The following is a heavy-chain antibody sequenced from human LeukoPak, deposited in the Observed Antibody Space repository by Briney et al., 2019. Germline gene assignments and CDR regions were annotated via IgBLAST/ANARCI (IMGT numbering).Heavy chain of an antibody. Sequence: PGGSLRLSCAASGFTFSSYWMSWVRQAPGKGLEWVSSITRSSYIYYADSVKGRFTISRDNAKNSLYLQMNSLRAEDTAVYYCAGYASSGRRDALDIWGQGTMVTVSS. CDR1: GFTFSSYW. V-gene: IGHV3-21*01. J-gene: IGHJ3*02. CDR2: ITRSSYI. CDR3: AGYASSGRRDALDI. D-gene: IGHD3-22*01.